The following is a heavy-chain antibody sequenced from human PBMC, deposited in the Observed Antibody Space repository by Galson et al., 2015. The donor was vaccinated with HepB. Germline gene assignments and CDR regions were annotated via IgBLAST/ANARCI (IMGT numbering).Heavy chain of an antibody. V-gene: IGHV3-73*01. Sequence: SLRLPCAASGFTLSASAMHWVRQASGKGLEGVGRIRSKTNTYATAYAASVKGRFTISRDDSKNTAYLQMDSLKTEDTAVYYCTRPYYDTSSAFDIWGQGTMVTVSS. CDR1: GFTLSASA. CDR2: IRSKTNTYAT. D-gene: IGHD3-22*01. CDR3: TRPYYDTSSAFDI. J-gene: IGHJ3*02.